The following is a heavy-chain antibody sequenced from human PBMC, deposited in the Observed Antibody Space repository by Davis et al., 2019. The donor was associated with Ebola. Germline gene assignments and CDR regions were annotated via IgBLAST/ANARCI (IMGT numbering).Heavy chain of an antibody. J-gene: IGHJ4*02. V-gene: IGHV4-34*01. CDR1: GGSFSGYY. CDR2: INHSGST. D-gene: IGHD2-21*01. Sequence: MPSETLSLTCAVYGGSFSGYYWSWIRQPPGKGLEWIGEINHSGSTNYNPSLKSRVTISVDTSKNQFSLKLSSVTAADTAVKSPYCGGDCYGAVGFDYWGQGTLVTVSS. CDR3: YCGGDCYGAVGFDY.